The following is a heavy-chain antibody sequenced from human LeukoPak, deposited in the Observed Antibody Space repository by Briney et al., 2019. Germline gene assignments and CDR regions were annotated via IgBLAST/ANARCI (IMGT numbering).Heavy chain of an antibody. V-gene: IGHV3-23*01. CDR2: ISGSGGST. CDR3: AILPGYSSSWYKVDY. J-gene: IGHJ4*02. Sequence: GGSLRLSCAASGFTFSSYAMSWVRQAPGKGLEWVSGISGSGGSTYYADSVKGRFTISRDNSKNTLYLQMNSPRAEDTAVYYCAILPGYSSSWYKVDYWGQGTLVTVSS. CDR1: GFTFSSYA. D-gene: IGHD6-13*01.